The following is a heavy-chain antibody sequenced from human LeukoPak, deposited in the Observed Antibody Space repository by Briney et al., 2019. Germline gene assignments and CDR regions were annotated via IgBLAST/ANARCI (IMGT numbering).Heavy chain of an antibody. Sequence: ASVKVSCKASGYTFTSYGISWVRQAPGQGLKWMGWISAYNGNTNYAQKLQGRVTMTTDTSTSTAYMELRSLRSDDTAVYYCARSGYSSSWSHDAFDIWGQGTMVTVSS. CDR1: GYTFTSYG. CDR3: ARSGYSSSWSHDAFDI. D-gene: IGHD6-13*01. CDR2: ISAYNGNT. J-gene: IGHJ3*02. V-gene: IGHV1-18*01.